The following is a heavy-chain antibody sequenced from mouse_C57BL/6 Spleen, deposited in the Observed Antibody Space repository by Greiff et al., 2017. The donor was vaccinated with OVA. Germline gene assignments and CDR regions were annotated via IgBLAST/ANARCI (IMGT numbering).Heavy chain of an antibody. J-gene: IGHJ1*03. CDR2: ILPGSGST. D-gene: IGHD1-1*01. Sequence: VQLQQSGAELMKPGASVKLSCKATGYTFTGYWIEWVKQRPGHGLEWIGEILPGSGSTNYNEKFKGKATFTADTSSNTAYMQLSSLTTEDSAIYYYARALYYYGSSYWYFDVWGTGTTVTVSS. V-gene: IGHV1-9*01. CDR1: GYTFTGYW. CDR3: ARALYYYGSSYWYFDV.